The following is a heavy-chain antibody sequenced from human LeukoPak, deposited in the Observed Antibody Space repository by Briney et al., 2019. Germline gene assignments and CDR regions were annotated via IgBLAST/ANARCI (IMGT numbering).Heavy chain of an antibody. CDR1: GGSISSYY. D-gene: IGHD3-22*01. Sequence: SETLSLTCTVSGGSISSYYWSWIRQPAGKGLEWIGRIYTSGSTNYNPSLKSRVTMSVDTSKNQFSLKLSSVTAADTAVYYRASDREIPYHDSSGSNPAEGAYFDSWGQGTLVTVSS. CDR3: ASDREIPYHDSSGSNPAEGAYFDS. CDR2: IYTSGST. J-gene: IGHJ4*02. V-gene: IGHV4-4*07.